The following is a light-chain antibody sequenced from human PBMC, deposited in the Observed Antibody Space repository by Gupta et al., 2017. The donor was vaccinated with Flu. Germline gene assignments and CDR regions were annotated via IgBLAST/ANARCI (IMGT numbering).Light chain of an antibody. Sequence: EIVLTQSPATLSLYTGERATLSRRASQSVVRYLAWYQQKPGQAPRLLIYESTNRSTGIPARFSGSGSGTDFTLTISSLEPEDFAVYYCQQRSNWLTFGGGTKVQIK. CDR3: QQRSNWLT. CDR1: QSVVRY. CDR2: EST. J-gene: IGKJ4*01. V-gene: IGKV3-11*01.